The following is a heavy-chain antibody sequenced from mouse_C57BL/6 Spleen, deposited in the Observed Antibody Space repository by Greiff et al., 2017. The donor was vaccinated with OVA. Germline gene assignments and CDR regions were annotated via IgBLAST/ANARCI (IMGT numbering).Heavy chain of an antibody. Sequence: EVQRVESGEGLVKPGGSLKLSCAASGFTFSSYAMSWVRQTPEKRLEWVAYISSGGDYIYYADTVKGRFTISRDNARNTLYLQMSSLKSEATAMYYCTRADYYGSRYYFDYWGQGTTLTVSS. CDR1: GFTFSSYA. J-gene: IGHJ2*01. D-gene: IGHD1-1*01. CDR2: ISSGGDYI. CDR3: TRADYYGSRYYFDY. V-gene: IGHV5-9-1*02.